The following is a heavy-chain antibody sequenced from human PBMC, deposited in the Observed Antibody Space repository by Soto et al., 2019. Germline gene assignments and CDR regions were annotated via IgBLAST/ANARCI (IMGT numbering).Heavy chain of an antibody. CDR1: GFTFSSYE. J-gene: IGHJ6*02. CDR3: ARRQYYYGMDV. Sequence: GGSLRLSCAASGFTFSSYEMNWVRQAPGKGLEWVSYISSSGSTIYYADSVKGRFTISRDNAENSLYLQMNSLRAEDTAVYYCARRQYYYGMDVWGQGTTVTVSS. V-gene: IGHV3-48*03. CDR2: ISSSGSTI.